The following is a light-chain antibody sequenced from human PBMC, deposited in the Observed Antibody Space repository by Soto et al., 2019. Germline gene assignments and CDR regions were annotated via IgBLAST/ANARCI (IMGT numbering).Light chain of an antibody. Sequence: DIQMTQSPSSVSAFVGDSVTITCRASQGITSWLAWYQQKPGKTPELLIYAASSLQSGVPSRFSGSGSGTDFTLTISSLQPEDSATYYCQQAATFPLIFGGGTKVEIK. CDR3: QQAATFPLI. J-gene: IGKJ4*01. V-gene: IGKV1-12*01. CDR1: QGITSW. CDR2: AAS.